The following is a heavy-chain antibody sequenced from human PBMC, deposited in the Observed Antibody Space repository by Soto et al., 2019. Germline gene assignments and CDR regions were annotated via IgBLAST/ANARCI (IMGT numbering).Heavy chain of an antibody. Sequence: ASVKVSCKASGYTFTGYYMHWVRQAPGQGLEWMGWINPNSGGTNYAQKFQGRVTMTRDTSISTAYMELSRLRSDDTAVYYCARVTSGSSRSSAFDIWGQGTMVTVSS. CDR1: GYTFTGYY. J-gene: IGHJ3*02. D-gene: IGHD1-26*01. CDR2: INPNSGGT. CDR3: ARVTSGSSRSSAFDI. V-gene: IGHV1-2*02.